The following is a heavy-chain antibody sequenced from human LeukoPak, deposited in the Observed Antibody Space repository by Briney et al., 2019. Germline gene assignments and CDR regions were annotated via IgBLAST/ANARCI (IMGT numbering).Heavy chain of an antibody. CDR1: GFTFSSYA. CDR3: AKVPHYDFWSGHPGWYFDY. CDR2: ISGSGGST. J-gene: IGHJ4*02. Sequence: GGSLRLSCAASGFTFSSYAMSWVRQAPGKGLEWVSAISGSGGSTYYADSVKGRFTISRDNSKNTLYLQMNSLRAEDTAVYYCAKVPHYDFWSGHPGWYFDYWGQGTLVTVSS. V-gene: IGHV3-23*01. D-gene: IGHD3-3*01.